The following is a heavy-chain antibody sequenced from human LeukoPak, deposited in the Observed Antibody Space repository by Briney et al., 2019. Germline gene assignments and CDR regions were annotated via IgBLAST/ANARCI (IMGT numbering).Heavy chain of an antibody. J-gene: IGHJ5*02. CDR1: GFTFSNAW. V-gene: IGHV3-23*01. CDR2: ISGSGGNT. D-gene: IGHD3-22*01. CDR3: YYDSSGYYFRNWFDP. Sequence: GGSLRLSCAVSGFTFSNAWMSWVRQAPGKGLEWVSAISGSGGNTYYADSVKGRFTISRDNSKNTLYLQMNSLRAEDTAVYIGYYDSSGYYFRNWFDPWGQGTLVTVSS.